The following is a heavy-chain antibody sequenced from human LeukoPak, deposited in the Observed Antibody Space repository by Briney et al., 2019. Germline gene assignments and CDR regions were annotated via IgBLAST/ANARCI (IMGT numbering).Heavy chain of an antibody. D-gene: IGHD1-26*01. CDR3: ARQGIVVAKRGGWFDY. J-gene: IGHJ4*02. Sequence: GGSLRLSCAASGFTFSSYGMHWVRQAPGKGLEWVAVIWYDGSNENYADSVKGRFTISRDNSKKTMYLQMNSLRAEDTAVYYCARQGIVVAKRGGWFDYWGQGTLVTVSS. V-gene: IGHV3-33*01. CDR1: GFTFSSYG. CDR2: IWYDGSNE.